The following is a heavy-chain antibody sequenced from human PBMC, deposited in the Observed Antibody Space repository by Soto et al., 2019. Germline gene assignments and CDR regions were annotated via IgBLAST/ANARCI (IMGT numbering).Heavy chain of an antibody. CDR3: ARDKDRPQLGGNYYYIMDV. Sequence: QVQVVQSGAEVKKPGSSVKVSCKASGGTFSTAAISWVRQAPGQGLEWMGGIMPILRTADYAQKFQGRVTITADDSTSTAYLELRSLRSEDTAVYYCARDKDRPQLGGNYYYIMDVWGQGTTVTVSS. D-gene: IGHD3-3*02. J-gene: IGHJ6*02. CDR1: GGTFSTAA. CDR2: IMPILRTA. V-gene: IGHV1-69*11.